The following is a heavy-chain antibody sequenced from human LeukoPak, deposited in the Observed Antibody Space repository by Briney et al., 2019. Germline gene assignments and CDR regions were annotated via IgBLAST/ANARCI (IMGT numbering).Heavy chain of an antibody. CDR1: GGSFSGYY. D-gene: IGHD5-18*01. CDR3: ARIPGYSYGYDAFDI. V-gene: IGHV4-59*01. CDR2: IYYSGST. Sequence: SETLSLTCAVYGGSFSGYYWSWIRQPPGKGLEWIGYIYYSGSTNYNPSLKSRVTISVDTSKNQFSLKLSSVTAADTAVYYCARIPGYSYGYDAFDIWGQGTMVTVSS. J-gene: IGHJ3*02.